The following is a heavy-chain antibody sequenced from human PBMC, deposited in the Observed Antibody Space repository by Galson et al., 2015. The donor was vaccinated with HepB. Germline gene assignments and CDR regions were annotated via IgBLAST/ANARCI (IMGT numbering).Heavy chain of an antibody. Sequence: SVKVSCKASGYNFTSYYMHWVRQAPGQGPEWMGIINPSGGSTRYAPKFQGRVTMTRDTSTTTVYMELSSLRSEDTAVYYCARQTCCSSTSCYFYYYYMDVWGKGTTVTVSS. CDR3: ARQTCCSSTSCYFYYYYMDV. CDR1: GYNFTSYY. CDR2: INPSGGST. J-gene: IGHJ6*03. V-gene: IGHV1-46*01. D-gene: IGHD2-2*01.